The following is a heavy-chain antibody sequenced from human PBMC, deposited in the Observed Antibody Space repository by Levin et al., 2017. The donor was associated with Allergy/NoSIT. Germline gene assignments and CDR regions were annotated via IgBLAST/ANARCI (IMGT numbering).Heavy chain of an antibody. D-gene: IGHD3-22*01. CDR3: ASLGYYYDSSGYHGGYFDY. CDR1: GGSFSGYY. CDR2: INHSGST. J-gene: IGHJ4*02. Sequence: SETLSLTCAVYGGSFSGYYWSWIRQPPGKGLEWIGEINHSGSTNYNPSLKSRVTISVDTSKNQFSLKLSSVTAADTAVYYCASLGYYYDSSGYHGGYFDYWGQGTLVTVSS. V-gene: IGHV4-34*01.